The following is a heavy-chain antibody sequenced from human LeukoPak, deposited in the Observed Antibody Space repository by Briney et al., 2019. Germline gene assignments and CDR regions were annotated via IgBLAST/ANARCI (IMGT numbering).Heavy chain of an antibody. D-gene: IGHD2-2*01. Sequence: ASETLSLTCTVSGGSISSYYWSWIRQPPGKGLEWIGYIYYSGSTNYNSSLKSRVTISVDTSKNQFSLKLSSVTAADTAVYYCARVQGCSSTSCNPPFDYWGQGTLVTVSS. V-gene: IGHV4-59*01. CDR2: IYYSGST. J-gene: IGHJ4*02. CDR1: GGSISSYY. CDR3: ARVQGCSSTSCNPPFDY.